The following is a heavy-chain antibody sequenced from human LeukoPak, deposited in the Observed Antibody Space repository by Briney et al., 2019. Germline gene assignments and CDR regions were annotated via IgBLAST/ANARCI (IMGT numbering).Heavy chain of an antibody. D-gene: IGHD2-21*01. J-gene: IGHJ4*02. CDR3: ARQNIVVVIAPYFGY. Sequence: SETLSLTCTVSGGSISSNTYYWGWIRQPPGKGLGWIGSMYYSGSTYYNPSLQSRVTISVDTSKNQFSLKLSSVTAADTAVYYCARQNIVVVIAPYFGYWGQGTLVTVS. V-gene: IGHV4-39*01. CDR2: MYYSGST. CDR1: GGSISSNTYY.